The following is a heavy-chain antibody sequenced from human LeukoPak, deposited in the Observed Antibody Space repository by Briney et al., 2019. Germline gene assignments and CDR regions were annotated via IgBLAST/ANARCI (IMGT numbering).Heavy chain of an antibody. D-gene: IGHD3-10*01. CDR3: ARRGITMVRGVTYGMDV. CDR1: GGSFSGYY. V-gene: IGHV4-34*01. CDR2: IYYSGST. Sequence: PSETLSLTCAVYGGSFSGYYWSWIRQPPGKGLEWIGSIYYSGSTYYNPSLKSRVTISVDTSKNQFSLKLSSVTAADTAVYYCARRGITMVRGVTYGMDVWGQGTTVTVSS. J-gene: IGHJ6*02.